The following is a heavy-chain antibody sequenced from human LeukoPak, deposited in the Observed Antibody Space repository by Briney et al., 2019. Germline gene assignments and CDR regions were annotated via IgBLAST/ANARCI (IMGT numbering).Heavy chain of an antibody. CDR3: ARERGLRYFDY. D-gene: IGHD4-17*01. V-gene: IGHV3-64*01. CDR2: ISSNGGST. CDR1: GFTFSSYA. J-gene: IGHJ4*02. Sequence: GGSLRLSCAVSGFTFSSYAMSWVRQAPGKGLEGVSAISSNGGSTYYANSVKGRFTISRDNSKNTLYLQRGSLRAEDMAVYYCARERGLRYFDYWGQGTLVTVSS.